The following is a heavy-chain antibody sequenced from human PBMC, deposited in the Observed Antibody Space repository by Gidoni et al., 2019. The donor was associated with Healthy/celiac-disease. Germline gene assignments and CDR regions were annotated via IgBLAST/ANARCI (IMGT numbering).Heavy chain of an antibody. J-gene: IGHJ4*02. D-gene: IGHD1-26*01. CDR1: GGTFSSYA. CDR3: ARERERDKTGSYHELAD. Sequence: QVQLVQSGAEVKKPGSSVKVSCKASGGTFSSYAISWVRQAPGQGLEWMGGIIPIFGTANYAQKFQGRVTITADKSTSTAYMELSSLRSEDTAVYYCARERERDKTGSYHELADWGQGTLVTVSS. V-gene: IGHV1-69*06. CDR2: IIPIFGTA.